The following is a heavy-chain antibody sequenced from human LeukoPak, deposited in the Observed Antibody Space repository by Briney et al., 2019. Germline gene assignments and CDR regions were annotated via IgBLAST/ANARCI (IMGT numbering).Heavy chain of an antibody. Sequence: GGSLRLSCAASGFTFRNYWMGWVRQAPGKGLEWVANTKPDGSAEYYADSVRGRFTTSRDNANNLLYLQMNSLRAEDTAVYYCARVVISPLYYYYYYMDVWGKGTTVTVSS. J-gene: IGHJ6*03. CDR2: TKPDGSAE. CDR3: ARVVISPLYYYYYYMDV. D-gene: IGHD3-22*01. CDR1: GFTFRNYW. V-gene: IGHV3-7*01.